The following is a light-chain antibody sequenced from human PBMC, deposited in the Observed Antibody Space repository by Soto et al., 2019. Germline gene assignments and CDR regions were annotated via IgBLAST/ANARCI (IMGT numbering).Light chain of an antibody. V-gene: IGKV1-39*01. CDR2: AAS. CDR1: QMISSY. J-gene: IGKJ1*01. Sequence: DLQMTQSPSSLSASVGDRVTITCRASQMISSYLNWYQQKPGKAPKLLIYAASSLQSGVPSRFSGSGSGPDFTLTISSLQPEDFATYYCQQSYTSPPATFGQGTKVEIK. CDR3: QQSYTSPPAT.